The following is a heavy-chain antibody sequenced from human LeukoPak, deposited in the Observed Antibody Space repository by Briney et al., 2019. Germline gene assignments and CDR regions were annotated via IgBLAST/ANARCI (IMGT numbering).Heavy chain of an antibody. Sequence: GGSLRLSCAASGFTFSSYGMRWVRQAPGKGLGWVAVIWYDGSNKYYADSVKGRFTISRDNSKNTLYLQMNSLRAEDTAVYYCARDGGSGWSHTPDYWGQGTLVTVSS. CDR3: ARDGGSGWSHTPDY. V-gene: IGHV3-33*01. D-gene: IGHD6-19*01. CDR1: GFTFSSYG. J-gene: IGHJ4*02. CDR2: IWYDGSNK.